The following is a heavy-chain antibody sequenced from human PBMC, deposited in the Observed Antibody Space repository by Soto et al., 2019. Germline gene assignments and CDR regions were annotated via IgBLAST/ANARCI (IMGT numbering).Heavy chain of an antibody. J-gene: IGHJ4*02. Sequence: GGSLRLSCAASGFTFSSYGMHWVRQAPGKGLEWVAVISYDGTIKFYADSVKGRFTISRDNSKNTLYLQMNSLRAEDTAFYYCAKDFDRYGGISSPDYWGQGTLVTVSS. CDR3: AKDFDRYGGISSPDY. CDR1: GFTFSSYG. V-gene: IGHV3-30*18. D-gene: IGHD4-17*01. CDR2: ISYDGTIK.